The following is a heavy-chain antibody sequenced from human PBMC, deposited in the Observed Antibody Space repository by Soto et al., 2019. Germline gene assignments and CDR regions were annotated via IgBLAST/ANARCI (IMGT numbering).Heavy chain of an antibody. V-gene: IGHV3-48*01. CDR1: GFTFSSYR. Sequence: GSLRLSCAASGFTFSSYRMNWVRQAPGKGLEWVSYISRSSGTIYYADSVKGRFTISRDNAKNSMYLQMNSLRAEDTAVYYCTRSYSTSSFILGVNFDYWGQGALVTVSS. CDR2: ISRSSGTI. J-gene: IGHJ4*02. D-gene: IGHD6-6*01. CDR3: TRSYSTSSFILGVNFDY.